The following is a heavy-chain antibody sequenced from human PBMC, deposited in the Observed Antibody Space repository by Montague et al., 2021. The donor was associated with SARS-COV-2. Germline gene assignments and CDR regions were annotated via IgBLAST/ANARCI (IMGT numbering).Heavy chain of an antibody. J-gene: IGHJ3*02. CDR3: ARGRRPVVVPGAGAGGRAFDI. CDR2: IPYSGSA. V-gene: IGHV4-59*01. Sequence: SETLSLTCTVPGGSISSYYWSWIRQPPGRGLLWIGYIPYSGSANYNPSLKSRVTISVDTSKNHFTLRLSSVTAADTAVYYCARGRRPVVVPGAGAGGRAFDIWGQGTMVTVSS. CDR1: GGSISSYY. D-gene: IGHD2-2*01.